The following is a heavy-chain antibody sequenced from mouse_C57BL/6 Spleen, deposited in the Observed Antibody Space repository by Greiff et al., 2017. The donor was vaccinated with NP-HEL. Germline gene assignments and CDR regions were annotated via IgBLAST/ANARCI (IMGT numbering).Heavy chain of an antibody. J-gene: IGHJ3*01. Sequence: VQLVESGPELVKPGASVKISCKASGYAFSSSWMNWVKQRPGKGLEWIGRIYPGDGDTNYNGKFKGKATLTADKSSSTAYMQLSSLTSEDSAVYFCARDSSAGFAYWGQGTLVTVSA. V-gene: IGHV1-82*01. CDR1: GYAFSSSW. CDR3: ARDSSAGFAY. CDR2: IYPGDGDT. D-gene: IGHD3-2*02.